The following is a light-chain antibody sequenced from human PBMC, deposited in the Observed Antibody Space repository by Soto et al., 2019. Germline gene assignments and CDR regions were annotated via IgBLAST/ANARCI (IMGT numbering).Light chain of an antibody. CDR2: DVI. CDR1: SSDVGGYNY. J-gene: IGLJ2*01. CDR3: SSYTRSTPLV. Sequence: QSALTQPASVSGSPGQSITISCTGTSSDVGGYNYVSWYQQHPGKAPKLMIYDVINRPSGVSNRFSGSKSGNTASLTISGLQAEDEADYYCSSYTRSTPLVFGGGTQLTVL. V-gene: IGLV2-14*01.